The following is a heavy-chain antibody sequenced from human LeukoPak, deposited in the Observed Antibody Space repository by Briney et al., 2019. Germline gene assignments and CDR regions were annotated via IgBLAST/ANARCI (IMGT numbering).Heavy chain of an antibody. Sequence: VKVSCKASGYTFTDSYIHWVRQAPGQGLEWMGRINPDSGGTNYAQKFQGRVTMTRDTSITTVYMELSRLRSDDTAVYYCARVKYRAAGDKQHWGRGTLVTVSS. D-gene: IGHD6-13*01. J-gene: IGHJ1*01. CDR2: INPDSGGT. CDR3: ARVKYRAAGDKQH. V-gene: IGHV1-2*06. CDR1: GYTFTDSY.